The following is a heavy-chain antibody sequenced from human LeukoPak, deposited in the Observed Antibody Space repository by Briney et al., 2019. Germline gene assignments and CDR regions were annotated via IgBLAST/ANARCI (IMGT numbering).Heavy chain of an antibody. D-gene: IGHD6-19*01. CDR1: GFTFSRYA. V-gene: IGHV3-23*01. J-gene: IGHJ4*02. CDR2: ISGSGGST. CDR3: ARLEPLLAVAQDY. Sequence: PGGSLRLSCAASGFTFSRYAMSWVRQATGKGLEWVSAISGSGGSTYYADSVKGRFTISRDNTKNTLYLQINSLRAEDTAVYYCARLEPLLAVAQDYWGQGTLVTVSS.